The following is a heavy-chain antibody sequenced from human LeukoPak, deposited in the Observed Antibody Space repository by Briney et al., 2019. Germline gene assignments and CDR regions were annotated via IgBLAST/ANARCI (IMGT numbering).Heavy chain of an antibody. CDR3: ARDPGSGYSFLYYFDY. Sequence: GASVKVSCKASGYTFTGDYLHWVRQAPGQGLEWMGWINPKSGGTNYAQKFQGRVTMTRDTSISTAYMELSRLRSDDTAVYYRARDPGSGYSFLYYFDYWGQGTLVTVSS. D-gene: IGHD5-18*01. V-gene: IGHV1-2*02. CDR2: INPKSGGT. CDR1: GYTFTGDY. J-gene: IGHJ4*02.